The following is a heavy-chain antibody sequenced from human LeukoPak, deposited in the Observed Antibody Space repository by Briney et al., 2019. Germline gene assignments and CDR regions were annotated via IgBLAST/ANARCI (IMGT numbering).Heavy chain of an antibody. D-gene: IGHD3-16*01. CDR3: VRRNYVSGRIDP. Sequence: SETLSLTCAVYGGSFSGYYWSWIRQPPGKGLEWIGEINHSGSTNYSPSLKSRVTISVDTSKNRFSLNLTSVTAADTAVYYCVRRNYVSGRIDPWGQGTLVTVSS. CDR1: GGSFSGYY. J-gene: IGHJ5*02. CDR2: INHSGST. V-gene: IGHV4-34*01.